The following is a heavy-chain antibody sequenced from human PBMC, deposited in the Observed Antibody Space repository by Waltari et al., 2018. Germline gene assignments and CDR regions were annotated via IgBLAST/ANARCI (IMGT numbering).Heavy chain of an antibody. CDR1: GYTFTSYG. Sequence: QVQLVQSGAEVKKPGASVKVSCKASGYTFTSYGISWVRQAPGQGLEWMGWINIYSGNTNYAQKLQGRVTMTTDTSTTTAYMELRSLRSDDTAVYYCARGAVAVAGTAGFDYWGQGTLVTVSS. CDR3: ARGAVAVAGTAGFDY. D-gene: IGHD6-19*01. V-gene: IGHV1-18*01. CDR2: INIYSGNT. J-gene: IGHJ4*02.